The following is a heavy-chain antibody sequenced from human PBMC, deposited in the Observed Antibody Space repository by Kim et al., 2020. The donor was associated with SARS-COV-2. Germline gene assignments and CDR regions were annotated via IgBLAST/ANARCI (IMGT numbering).Heavy chain of an antibody. CDR2: ISGSGGST. CDR1: GFTFSSYA. V-gene: IGHV3-23*01. CDR3: AKSLFMVRGVITTWSHRHYYYYGMDV. J-gene: IGHJ6*02. D-gene: IGHD3-10*01. Sequence: GGSLRLSCAASGFTFSSYAMSWVRQAPGKGLEWVSAISGSGGSTYYADSVKGRFTISRDNSKNTLYLQMNSLRAEDTAVYYCAKSLFMVRGVITTWSHRHYYYYGMDVWGQGTTVTVSS.